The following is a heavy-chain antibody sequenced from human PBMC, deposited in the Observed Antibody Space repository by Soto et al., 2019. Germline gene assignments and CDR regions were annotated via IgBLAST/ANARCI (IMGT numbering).Heavy chain of an antibody. CDR1: GYTFRIYD. Sequence: QVQLVQSGAEVKKPGASVKVSCTGSGYTFRIYDIHWLRQATGQGLEWMGWVNPNTGNTGYAQKFQGRVTMTRDMSKSSAYMEVNSLTSEDTAIYYCARAYGAGSFDFWGQGTLVSVSS. V-gene: IGHV1-8*01. D-gene: IGHD3-10*01. CDR3: ARAYGAGSFDF. J-gene: IGHJ5*01. CDR2: VNPNTGNT.